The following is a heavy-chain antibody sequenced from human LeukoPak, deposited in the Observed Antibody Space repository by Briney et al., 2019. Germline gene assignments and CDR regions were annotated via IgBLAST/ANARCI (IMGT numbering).Heavy chain of an antibody. Sequence: PGGSLRLSCAASGFTFSSYGMSWVRQAPGKGLEWVSAISGSGGSTYYADSVKGRFTISRDNSKNTLYLQMNSLRAEDTAVYYCAKDQLWFGESYHDYWGQGTLVTVSS. CDR2: ISGSGGST. V-gene: IGHV3-23*01. D-gene: IGHD3-10*01. CDR3: AKDQLWFGESYHDY. CDR1: GFTFSSYG. J-gene: IGHJ4*02.